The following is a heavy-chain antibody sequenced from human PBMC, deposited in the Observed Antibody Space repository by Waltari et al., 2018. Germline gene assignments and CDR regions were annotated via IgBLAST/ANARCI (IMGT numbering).Heavy chain of an antibody. CDR3: ARGWMVRGVQTYYYGMDV. J-gene: IGHJ6*02. D-gene: IGHD3-10*01. Sequence: EVQLVESGGGLVQPGGSLRVSGEGSGLPFSDYCLYWVRQAPGKGLVWVSLIYNEGSITIYADSVKGRFTISRDNAKNTLYLQVNSLRVEDTAVYYCARGWMVRGVQTYYYGMDVWGLGTTVTVSS. V-gene: IGHV3-74*01. CDR1: GLPFSDYC. CDR2: IYNEGSIT.